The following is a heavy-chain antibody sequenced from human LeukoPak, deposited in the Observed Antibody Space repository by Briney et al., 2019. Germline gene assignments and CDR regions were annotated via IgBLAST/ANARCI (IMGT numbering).Heavy chain of an antibody. J-gene: IGHJ6*03. D-gene: IGHD2-15*01. V-gene: IGHV3-23*01. CDR2: ITGSGDST. CDR1: GFTFSNYA. Sequence: GGSLRLSCAASGFTFSNYAMSWVRQAPGKGLEWVSTITGSGDSTYYADSVKGRFTLSRDISKNTLYLQMNSLRAEDTAVYYCATGGGGRGDYYYYYMDVWGKGTTVTVSS. CDR3: ATGGGGRGDYYYYYMDV.